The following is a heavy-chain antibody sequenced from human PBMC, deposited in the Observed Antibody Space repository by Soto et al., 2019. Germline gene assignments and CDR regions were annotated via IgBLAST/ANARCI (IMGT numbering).Heavy chain of an antibody. CDR3: ASRDLTGRPY. CDR1: GASIITDSW. D-gene: IGHD3-10*01. V-gene: IGHV4-4*02. J-gene: IGHJ4*02. CDR2: IYHSGST. Sequence: SETLSLTCAVSGASIITDSWWSWVRQSPGRGLEWVGEIYHSGSTNYNSSLQSRVAISVDRSTNQFTLKLNSLTAADTAVYYCASRDLTGRPYWGQGILVTVSS.